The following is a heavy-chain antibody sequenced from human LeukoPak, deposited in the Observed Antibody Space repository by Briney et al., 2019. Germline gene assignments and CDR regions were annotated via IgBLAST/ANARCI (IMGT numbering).Heavy chain of an antibody. D-gene: IGHD3-10*01. J-gene: IGHJ4*02. CDR3: ARGGVNIDY. Sequence: SSETLSLTCIVSGVSISSYYWSWIRQPPGKGLEWIGYIYYSGSTNYKPSLKSRVTISVDTSKNQFSLKLSSVTAADTAVYFCARGGVNIDYWGQGTLVTVSS. CDR1: GVSISSYY. CDR2: IYYSGST. V-gene: IGHV4-59*01.